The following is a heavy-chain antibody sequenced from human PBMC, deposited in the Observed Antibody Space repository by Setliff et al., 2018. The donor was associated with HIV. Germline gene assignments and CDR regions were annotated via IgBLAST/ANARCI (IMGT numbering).Heavy chain of an antibody. CDR2: ISAYNGNT. D-gene: IGHD3-16*01. V-gene: IGHV1-18*01. CDR3: ARDRSIIMTFGGGNDAFDI. CDR1: GYTFTSYG. Sequence: GASVKVSCKASGYTFTSYGISWVRQAPGQGLEWMGWISAYNGNTNYAQKFQGRVTMTTDTSTTTAYMELRSLRSDGTAVYYCARDRSIIMTFGGGNDAFDIWGQGTMVTVSS. J-gene: IGHJ3*02.